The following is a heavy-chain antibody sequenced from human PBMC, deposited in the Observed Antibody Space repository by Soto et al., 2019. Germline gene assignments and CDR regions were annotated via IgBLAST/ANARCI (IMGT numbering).Heavy chain of an antibody. CDR1: GYTFTSYA. V-gene: IGHV1-3*01. Sequence: ASVKVSCKASGYTFTSYAMHWVRQAPGQRLEWMGWINAGNGNTKYSQKFQGRVTITRDTSASTAYMELSSLRSEDTAVYYCARDQTIPNYDYVWGSYRPGYFDLWGRGTLVTV. D-gene: IGHD3-16*02. CDR3: ARDQTIPNYDYVWGSYRPGYFDL. CDR2: INAGNGNT. J-gene: IGHJ2*01.